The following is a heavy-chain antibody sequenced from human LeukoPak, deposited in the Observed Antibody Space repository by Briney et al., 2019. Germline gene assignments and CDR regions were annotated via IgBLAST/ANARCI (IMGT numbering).Heavy chain of an antibody. J-gene: IGHJ4*02. V-gene: IGHV4-39*07. D-gene: IGHD3-22*01. CDR3: ARFYDSSGYSYYFDY. CDR2: IYTSGST. CDR1: GGSISSSSYY. Sequence: PSETLSLTCTVSGGSISSSSYYWGWIRQPPGKGLEWIGRIYTSGSTNYNPSLKSRVTMSVDTSKNQFSLKLSSVTAADTAVYYCARFYDSSGYSYYFDYWGQGTLVAVSS.